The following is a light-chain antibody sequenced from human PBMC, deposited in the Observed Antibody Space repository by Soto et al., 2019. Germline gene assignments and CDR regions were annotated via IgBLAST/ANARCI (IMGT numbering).Light chain of an antibody. J-gene: IGKJ2*01. Sequence: DIQMTQSPSSLYSSIGDRVTITCRASQNIRNYLNWYQQKPGQAPNLLIYASSSLRSGVPSRFRSSGSGTEFTLTSSSLQAEYFATYYCQQGHTLPYTFGQGTNLGI. V-gene: IGKV1-39*01. CDR2: ASS. CDR3: QQGHTLPYT. CDR1: QNIRNY.